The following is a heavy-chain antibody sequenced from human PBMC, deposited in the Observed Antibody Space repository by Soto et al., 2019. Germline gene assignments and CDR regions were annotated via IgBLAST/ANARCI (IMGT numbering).Heavy chain of an antibody. V-gene: IGHV3-73*01. CDR2: IRSKANNYAT. CDR3: AKRDHYDDSTFSPLFDH. CDR1: GFTFSDSA. J-gene: IGHJ4*02. Sequence: GGSLMLSCAASGFTFSDSAMHWVRQAAGKGLEWVGRIRSKANNYATEYAASVKGRFTISRDDSKITAYLQMNSLRAEDTAVYYCAKRDHYDDSTFSPLFDHWGPGTLVTVSS. D-gene: IGHD3-22*01.